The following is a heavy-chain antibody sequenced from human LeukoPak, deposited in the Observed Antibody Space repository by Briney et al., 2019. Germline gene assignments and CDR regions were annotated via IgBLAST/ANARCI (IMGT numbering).Heavy chain of an antibody. D-gene: IGHD2-15*01. J-gene: IGHJ2*01. Sequence: SETLSLTCTVSGDSISSTNYYWGWIRQFPGKGLEWIGSVYYSGSTYYNPSLKSRVTISVGTSKNQFSLKLSSVTAADTAVYYCARPPYCSGGSCFSGGYWYFDLWGRGTLVTVSS. CDR2: VYYSGST. CDR1: GDSISSTNYY. V-gene: IGHV4-39*01. CDR3: ARPPYCSGGSCFSGGYWYFDL.